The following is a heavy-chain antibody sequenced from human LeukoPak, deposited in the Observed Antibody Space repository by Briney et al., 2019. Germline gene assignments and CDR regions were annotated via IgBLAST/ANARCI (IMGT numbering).Heavy chain of an antibody. CDR3: ARRAAAGLGS. J-gene: IGHJ4*02. D-gene: IGHD6-13*01. Sequence: PSETLSLTCAVYGGSFSGYYWSWIRQPPGKGLEWIGEINHSGSTNYNPSLKSRVTISVDTSKNQFSLKLSSVTAADTAVYYCARRAAAGLGSWGQGTLVTVSS. CDR1: GGSFSGYY. V-gene: IGHV4-34*01. CDR2: INHSGST.